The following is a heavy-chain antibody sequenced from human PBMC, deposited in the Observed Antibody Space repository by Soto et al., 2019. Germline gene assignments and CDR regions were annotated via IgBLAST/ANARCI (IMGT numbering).Heavy chain of an antibody. Sequence: EVQLVQSGGGLIQPGESLRLSCATSEFSVSGSYMSWVRQAPGMGLEWVSVILTGGTTYYSDAVKGRFTISRDTSQNTVHLQMNSLRGEDTATYYCARGYWRFGESYYFDYWGQGTLVTVSS. CDR3: ARGYWRFGESYYFDY. CDR2: ILTGGTT. J-gene: IGHJ4*02. V-gene: IGHV3-53*01. CDR1: EFSVSGSY. D-gene: IGHD3-10*01.